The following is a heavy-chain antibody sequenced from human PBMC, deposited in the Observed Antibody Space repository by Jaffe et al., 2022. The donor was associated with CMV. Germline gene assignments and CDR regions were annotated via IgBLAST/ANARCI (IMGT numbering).Heavy chain of an antibody. Sequence: QVQLVESGGGVVQPGRSLRLSCAASGLIFSNYGMHWVRQAPGKGLEWVAIIWFDGSNKYYADSVKGRFTISRDNSKNTVYLQMNSLRAEDTAVYYCARSGGNYSMDVWGKGTTVTVSS. CDR3: ARSGGNYSMDV. CDR1: GLIFSNYG. J-gene: IGHJ6*03. D-gene: IGHD1-26*01. V-gene: IGHV3-33*08. CDR2: IWFDGSNK.